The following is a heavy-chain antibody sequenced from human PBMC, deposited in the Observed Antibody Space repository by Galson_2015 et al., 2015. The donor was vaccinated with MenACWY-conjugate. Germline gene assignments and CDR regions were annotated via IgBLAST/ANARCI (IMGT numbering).Heavy chain of an antibody. Sequence: SLRLSCAASGFTFSNYVMNWVRQAPEKGLEWVPTITGSGGSTYYADSLKGRFTISRDNSKNTLYLQMNSLRAEDTAVYYCAKAAYTSSWYQDAFDYWGQGSLVTVSS. J-gene: IGHJ4*02. CDR1: GFTFSNYV. CDR3: AKAAYTSSWYQDAFDY. CDR2: ITGSGGST. D-gene: IGHD6-13*01. V-gene: IGHV3-23*01.